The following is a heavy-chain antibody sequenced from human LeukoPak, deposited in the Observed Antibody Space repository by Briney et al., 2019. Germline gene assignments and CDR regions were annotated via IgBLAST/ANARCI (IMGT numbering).Heavy chain of an antibody. V-gene: IGHV4-61*02. CDR1: GGSISSGSYY. CDR2: IYASGST. CDR3: ARARRDGYNHPFDY. Sequence: SQTLSLTCTVSGGSISSGSYYWSWNRQPAGKGLEWIGRIYASGSTNYNPSLKSRITIAVDTSKNQFPLNLSSVTAADTAVYYCARARRDGYNHPFDYWGQGTLVTVSS. D-gene: IGHD5-24*01. J-gene: IGHJ4*02.